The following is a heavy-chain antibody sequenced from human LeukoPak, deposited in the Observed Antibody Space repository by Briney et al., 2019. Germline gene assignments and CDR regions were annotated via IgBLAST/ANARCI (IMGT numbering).Heavy chain of an antibody. V-gene: IGHV3-48*04. J-gene: IGHJ3*02. Sequence: GGSLRLSCAASGFTFSSYSMSWVRQAPGKGLEWVSYISSSSSTIYYADSVKGRFTISRDNAKNSLYLQMNSLRAEDTAVYYCARERRGYSSSWRYAFDIWGQGTMVTVSS. CDR1: GFTFSSYS. CDR2: ISSSSSTI. CDR3: ARERRGYSSSWRYAFDI. D-gene: IGHD6-13*01.